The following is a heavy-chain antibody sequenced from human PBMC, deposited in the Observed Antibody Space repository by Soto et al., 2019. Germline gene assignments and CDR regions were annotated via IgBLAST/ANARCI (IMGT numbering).Heavy chain of an antibody. CDR2: ISGSSVYI. CDR1: GFTFSRYG. V-gene: IGHV3-21*02. Sequence: EVQLVESGGGLVKPGGSLRLSCAASGFTFSRYGMNWVRQAPGKGLEWVSSISGSSVYIHYADSVKGRFTISRDNAKNSLFLQMDSLRAEDTAVYYCAREEARINMVRGLITYDYYYGMDVWGRGTTVTASS. J-gene: IGHJ6*02. CDR3: AREEARINMVRGLITYDYYYGMDV. D-gene: IGHD3-10*01.